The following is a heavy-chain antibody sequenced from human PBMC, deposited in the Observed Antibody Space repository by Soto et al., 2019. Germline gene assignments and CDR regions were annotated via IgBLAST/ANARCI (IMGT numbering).Heavy chain of an antibody. CDR3: AVTTYYDILTGSDFDY. CDR1: GFTFSSYW. J-gene: IGHJ4*02. Sequence: GGSLRLSCAASGFTFSSYWMHWVRQAPGKGLVWVSRINSDGSSTSYADSVKGRFTISRDNAKNTLYLQMNSLRAEDTVVYYCAVTTYYDILTGSDFDYWGKGTLVTVSS. V-gene: IGHV3-74*01. CDR2: INSDGSST. D-gene: IGHD3-9*01.